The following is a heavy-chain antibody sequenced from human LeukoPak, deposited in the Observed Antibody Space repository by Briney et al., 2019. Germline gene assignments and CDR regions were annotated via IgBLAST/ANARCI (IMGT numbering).Heavy chain of an antibody. CDR2: INTNTGNP. V-gene: IGHV7-4-1*02. CDR3: ARSITMIVVGNDAFDI. Sequence: ASVKVSCKASGYTFTSYAMNWVRQAPGQGLEWMGWINTNTGNPTYAQGFTGRFVFSLDTSVSTAYLQISSLKAEDTAVYYCARSITMIVVGNDAFDIWGQGTMVTVSS. D-gene: IGHD3-22*01. J-gene: IGHJ3*02. CDR1: GYTFTSYA.